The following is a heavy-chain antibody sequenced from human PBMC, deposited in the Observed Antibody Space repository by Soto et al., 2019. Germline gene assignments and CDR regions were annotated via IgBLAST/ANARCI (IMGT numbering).Heavy chain of an antibody. D-gene: IGHD4-17*01. J-gene: IGHJ6*02. Sequence: GASVKVSCKASGGTFSSYAISWVLQAPGQGLEWMGGIIPIFGTANYAQKFQGRVTITADESTSTAYMELSSLRSEDTAVYYCARARTVSTTRYYYYGMDVWGQGTTVTAP. V-gene: IGHV1-69*13. CDR3: ARARTVSTTRYYYYGMDV. CDR1: GGTFSSYA. CDR2: IIPIFGTA.